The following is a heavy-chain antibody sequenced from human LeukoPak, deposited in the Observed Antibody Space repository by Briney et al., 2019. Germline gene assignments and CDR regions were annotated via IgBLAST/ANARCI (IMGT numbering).Heavy chain of an antibody. D-gene: IGHD1-7*01. V-gene: IGHV3-23*01. Sequence: GGSLRLSCVVSGLTFSNVWMSWVRQAPGKGLEWVSAISENGGAADYADSVRGRFTISRDNSQNTLYQQMNSLRAEDTAVYYCAKRTGVTELHFDHWGQGTLVTVSS. CDR2: ISENGGAA. CDR1: GLTFSNVW. J-gene: IGHJ4*02. CDR3: AKRTGVTELHFDH.